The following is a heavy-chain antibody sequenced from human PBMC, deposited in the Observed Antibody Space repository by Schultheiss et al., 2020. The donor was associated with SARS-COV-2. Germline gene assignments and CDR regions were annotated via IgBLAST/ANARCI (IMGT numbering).Heavy chain of an antibody. D-gene: IGHD3-22*01. CDR1: GGSIGKSA. CDR3: ARDAHPHYYDSGGYYYCCFDY. V-gene: IGHV1-69*06. J-gene: IGHJ4*02. Sequence: SVKVSCKVSGGSIGKSAINWVRQAPGQGLEWMGGIIPIFGTANYAQKFQGRVTITADKSTSTAYMELNSLRAEDTAVYFCARDAHPHYYDSGGYYYCCFDYWGQGTLVTVSS. CDR2: IIPIFGTA.